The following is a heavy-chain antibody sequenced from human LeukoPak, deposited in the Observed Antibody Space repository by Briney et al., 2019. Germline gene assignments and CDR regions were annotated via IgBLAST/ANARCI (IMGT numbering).Heavy chain of an antibody. CDR1: GFTFSNYW. J-gene: IGHJ4*02. CDR3: AKEQSRWFGKLAFDS. V-gene: IGHV3-30*02. D-gene: IGHD3-10*01. Sequence: TGGSLRLSCAASGFTFSNYWMHWVRQAPGKGLEWVAFIRYDGSIKYYADSVKGRFTISRDKSKNTVFMLMNSLRPEDTAVYYCAKEQSRWFGKLAFDSWGQGTLVTVSS. CDR2: IRYDGSIK.